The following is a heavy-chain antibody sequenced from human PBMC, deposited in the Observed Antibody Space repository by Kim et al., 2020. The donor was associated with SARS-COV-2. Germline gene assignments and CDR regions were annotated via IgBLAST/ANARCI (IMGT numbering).Heavy chain of an antibody. D-gene: IGHD2-15*01. CDR2: ISSLGDYI. J-gene: IGHJ4*01. CDR3: AKDRVASATRGEFDF. V-gene: IGHV3-21*01. CDR1: GFSFNTYS. Sequence: GGSLRLSCAASGFSFNTYSMNWVRQAPGKGLEWVSAISSLGDYIYYPDSMKGRFTISRDNAKNLVYLQINSLRADDTAVYFCAKDRVASATRGEFDFWG.